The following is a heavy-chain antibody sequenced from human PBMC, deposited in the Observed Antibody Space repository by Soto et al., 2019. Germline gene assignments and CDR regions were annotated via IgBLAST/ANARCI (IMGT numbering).Heavy chain of an antibody. V-gene: IGHV1-69*13. D-gene: IGHD5-12*01. CDR2: IVPIVDTS. CDR1: GYTFTAYF. Sequence: SVKVSCKASGYTFTAYFTQWVRQAPGQGLEWMGGIVPIVDTSTYAQKFQGRVTITADESTSTAYMELSSLRSDDTAIYYCVRVVAIPGYPDNWGQGTLVTVSS. CDR3: VRVVAIPGYPDN. J-gene: IGHJ4*02.